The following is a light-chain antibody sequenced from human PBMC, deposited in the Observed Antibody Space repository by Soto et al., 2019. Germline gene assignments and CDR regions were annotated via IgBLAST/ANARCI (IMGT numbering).Light chain of an antibody. V-gene: IGKV3-20*01. Sequence: EIVLTQSPGTLSLSPGERATPSCRASQNVGGRFLAWYQQKPGQAPRLLINVASTRATGIPDRFSGSGSGKDFTLTISRLEPEDFAVYYCQQYGTSPIAFGQGTRLE. J-gene: IGKJ5*01. CDR3: QQYGTSPIA. CDR2: VAS. CDR1: QNVGGRF.